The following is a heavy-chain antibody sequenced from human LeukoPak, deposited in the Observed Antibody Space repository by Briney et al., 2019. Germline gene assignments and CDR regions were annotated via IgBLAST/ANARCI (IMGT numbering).Heavy chain of an antibody. Sequence: GGSLRLSCAVSGITFSNYGMSWVRQAPGKGLEWVAGISGSGGSTNYADSVKGRFSISRDNPKNTLYLQMNSLRAEDTAVYYCARVTVAAVDVWGQGTTVTGSS. J-gene: IGHJ6*02. CDR3: ARVTVAAVDV. CDR1: GITFSNYG. D-gene: IGHD4-23*01. CDR2: ISGSGGST. V-gene: IGHV3-23*01.